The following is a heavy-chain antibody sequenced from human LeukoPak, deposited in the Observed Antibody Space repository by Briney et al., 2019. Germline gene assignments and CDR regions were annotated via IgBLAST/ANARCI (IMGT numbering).Heavy chain of an antibody. CDR2: IYNSRST. V-gene: IGHV4-59*01. Sequence: SETLSLTCTVSGGSISSYNWCWIPQPPGKGLMGCGYIYNSRSTNYNPSLKSRVTISVDTSKNQFSLKLTSVTGADTAVYYCARFASTTDGYSFDYWGEGTLVTVSS. CDR1: GGSISSYN. D-gene: IGHD5-24*01. J-gene: IGHJ4*02. CDR3: ARFASTTDGYSFDY.